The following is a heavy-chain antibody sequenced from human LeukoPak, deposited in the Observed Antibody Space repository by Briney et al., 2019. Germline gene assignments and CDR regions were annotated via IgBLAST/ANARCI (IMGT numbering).Heavy chain of an antibody. CDR2: INPNSGGT. V-gene: IGHV1-2*02. CDR3: ARDDYSGNSAGNFDY. Sequence: GASVKVSCKASGGTFSSYAISWVRQAPGQGLEWMGRINPNSGGTNYAQNFQGRVTMTRDTSISTAYMELSRLRSDDTAVYYCARDDYSGNSAGNFDYWGQGTLVTVSS. D-gene: IGHD4-23*01. J-gene: IGHJ4*02. CDR1: GGTFSSYA.